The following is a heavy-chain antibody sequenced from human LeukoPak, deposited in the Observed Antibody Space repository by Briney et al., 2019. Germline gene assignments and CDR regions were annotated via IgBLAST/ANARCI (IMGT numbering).Heavy chain of an antibody. CDR1: GASISSNNW. Sequence: SETLSLTCAVSGASISSNNWWTWVRQPPGKGLEWIGEIYHGGSTNYSTSLRSRVTISVDKSKNQFSLNLTSVTAADTSVYYCATNSGWRLDYWGQGVLVTVSS. J-gene: IGHJ4*02. CDR3: ATNSGWRLDY. D-gene: IGHD5-12*01. V-gene: IGHV4-4*02. CDR2: IYHGGST.